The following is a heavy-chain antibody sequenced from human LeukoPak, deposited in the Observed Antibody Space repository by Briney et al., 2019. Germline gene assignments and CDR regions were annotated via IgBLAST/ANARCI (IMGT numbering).Heavy chain of an antibody. J-gene: IGHJ4*02. CDR3: ARQSSSWYGAFDY. CDR1: GGSVSSGSYY. V-gene: IGHV4-61*01. D-gene: IGHD6-13*01. Sequence: SETLSPTCTVSGGSVSSGSYYWSWIRQPPGKGLEWIGYIYYSGSTNYNPSLKSRVTISVDTSKNQFSLKLSSVTAADTAVYYCARQSSSWYGAFDYWGQGTLVTVSS. CDR2: IYYSGST.